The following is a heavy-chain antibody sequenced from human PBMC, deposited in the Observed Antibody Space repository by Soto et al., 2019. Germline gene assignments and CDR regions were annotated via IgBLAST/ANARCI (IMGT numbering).Heavy chain of an antibody. J-gene: IGHJ3*02. CDR1: GYSCTRYW. V-gene: IGHV5-51*01. D-gene: IGHD2-2*02. CDR2: IYPGDSDT. Sequence: PXESLKISFKGSGYSCTRYWIGWVRQIPGKGLEWMGIIYPGDSDTRYGPSFQGQVTISADKSISTAYLQWSSLKASDTAMDYCARQYCSSTSCYREDAFDIWGQGTMVTVSS. CDR3: ARQYCSSTSCYREDAFDI.